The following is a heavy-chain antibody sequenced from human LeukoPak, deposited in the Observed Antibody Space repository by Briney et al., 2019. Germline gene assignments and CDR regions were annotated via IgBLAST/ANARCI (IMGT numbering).Heavy chain of an antibody. V-gene: IGHV1-58*02. CDR3: AASVGDAFDI. CDR1: GFTFTSSA. CDR2: IVVGSGDR. J-gene: IGHJ3*02. Sequence: TSVKVSCKASGFTFTSSAMQWVRQARGQRLEWIGWIVVGSGDRNYAQKFQERVIITRDMSTSTVSMELSRLRSEDTAVYYRAASVGDAFDIWGQGTMVTVSP.